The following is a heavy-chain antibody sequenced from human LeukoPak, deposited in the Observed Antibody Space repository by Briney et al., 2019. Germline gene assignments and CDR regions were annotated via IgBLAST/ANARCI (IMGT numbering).Heavy chain of an antibody. V-gene: IGHV1-2*02. J-gene: IGHJ6*03. Sequence: ASVKVSCKASGYTFTGYYMHWVRQAPGQGLEWMGWINPNSGGTNYAQKFQGRVTITRDTSISTAYMELSRLRSDDTAVYYCARLSKPIVVITLYYYYYMDVWGKGTTVTVSS. D-gene: IGHD3-22*01. CDR2: INPNSGGT. CDR1: GYTFTGYY. CDR3: ARLSKPIVVITLYYYYYMDV.